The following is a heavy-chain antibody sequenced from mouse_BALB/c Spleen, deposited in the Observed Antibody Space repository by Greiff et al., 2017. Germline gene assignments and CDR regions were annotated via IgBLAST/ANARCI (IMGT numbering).Heavy chain of an antibody. D-gene: IGHD1-1*01. CDR2: ISSGGSYT. CDR1: GFTFSSYG. CDR3: ARPVVAKDYAMDY. Sequence: EVKLMESGGDLVKPGGSLKLSCAASGFTFSSYGMSWVRQTPDKRLEWVATISSGGSYTYYPDSVKGRFTISRDNAKNTLYLQMSSLKSEDTAMYYCARPVVAKDYAMDYWGQGTSVTVSS. V-gene: IGHV5-6*01. J-gene: IGHJ4*01.